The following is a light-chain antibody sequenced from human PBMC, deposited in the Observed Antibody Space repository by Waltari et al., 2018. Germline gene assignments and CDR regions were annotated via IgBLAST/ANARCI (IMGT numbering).Light chain of an antibody. CDR3: QQYNDLYS. V-gene: IGKV1-5*01. CDR2: EAS. J-gene: IGKJ2*01. Sequence: DIQITQSPSALSASVGDTVTINCRTSRSVGGWMAWVQQKPDKAPRLLIYEASSLADGVPLRFSGSGSATEFTLTISGLQPDDFATYYCQQYNDLYSFGRGTKLEI. CDR1: RSVGGW.